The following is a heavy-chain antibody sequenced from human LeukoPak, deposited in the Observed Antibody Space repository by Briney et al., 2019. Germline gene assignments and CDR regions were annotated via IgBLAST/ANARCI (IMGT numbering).Heavy chain of an antibody. CDR3: AKGRYSRSWYIWDY. CDR2: IAGSDGST. CDR1: GFTFNSYV. D-gene: IGHD6-13*01. V-gene: IGHV3-23*01. Sequence: GSYLRLSCAASGFTFNSYVMHWVRQAPGKGLEWVSSIAGSDGSTYYADSVKGRFTISRDNSRNTLYLQMNSLRAEDTAVHYCAKGRYSRSWYIWDYWGQGALVTVSS. J-gene: IGHJ4*02.